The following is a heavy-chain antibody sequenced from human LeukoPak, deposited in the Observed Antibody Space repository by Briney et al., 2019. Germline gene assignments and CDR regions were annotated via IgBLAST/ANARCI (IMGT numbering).Heavy chain of an antibody. CDR2: VSHSGTT. D-gene: IGHD4-23*01. J-gene: IGHJ4*02. CDR1: GDSFSGSNRH. V-gene: IGHV4-39*07. Sequence: SETLSLTCTVAGDSFSGSNRHWGWLRQPPGKGLEWIGSVSHSGTTSYSPSLKGRVTISMDTSDNQFSLSLTSVTAADTAKYYCASSRWPTGPDYWGQGTLVTVSS. CDR3: ASSRWPTGPDY.